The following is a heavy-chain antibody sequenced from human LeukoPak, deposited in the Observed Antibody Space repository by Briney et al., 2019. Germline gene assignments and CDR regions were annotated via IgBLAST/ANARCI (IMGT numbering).Heavy chain of an antibody. CDR2: IWYDGSSK. D-gene: IGHD6-13*01. CDR3: AREGLGIAAAGIYLHPGYYYGMDV. CDR1: GFTFSSYV. Sequence: PGGSLRLSCAASGFTFSSYVMHWVRQAPGKGLEWVALIWYDGSSKYYADSVKGRFTISRDNSKNTLYLQMNSLRAEDTAVYYCAREGLGIAAAGIYLHPGYYYGMDVWGQGTTVTVSS. V-gene: IGHV3-33*01. J-gene: IGHJ6*02.